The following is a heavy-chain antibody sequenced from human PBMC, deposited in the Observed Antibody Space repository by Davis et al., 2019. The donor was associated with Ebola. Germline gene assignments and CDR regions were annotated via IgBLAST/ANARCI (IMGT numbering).Heavy chain of an antibody. Sequence: SETLSLTCTVSGGSISSYYWSWIRQPPGKGLEWIGYIYYSGSTNYNPSLKSRVTISVDTSKNQFSLKLSSVTAADTAVYYCARDRGESGYDFFDYWGQGTLVTVSS. CDR2: IYYSGST. CDR1: GGSISSYY. V-gene: IGHV4-59*01. D-gene: IGHD5-12*01. CDR3: ARDRGESGYDFFDY. J-gene: IGHJ4*02.